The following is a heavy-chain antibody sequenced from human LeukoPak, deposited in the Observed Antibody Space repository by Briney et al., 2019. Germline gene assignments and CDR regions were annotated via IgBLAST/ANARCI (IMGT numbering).Heavy chain of an antibody. CDR3: ARTNYYDSSGYSGDNWFDP. D-gene: IGHD3-22*01. CDR1: EFTFSDFG. V-gene: IGHV3-21*01. J-gene: IGHJ5*02. CDR2: ISSGAYHI. Sequence: GGSLRLSCEASEFTFSDFGMNWVRQAPGKGLEWISRISSGAYHINYADSVKGRFTISRDNAKNSLYLQMNSLRAEDTAVYYCARTNYYDSSGYSGDNWFDPWGQGTLVTVSS.